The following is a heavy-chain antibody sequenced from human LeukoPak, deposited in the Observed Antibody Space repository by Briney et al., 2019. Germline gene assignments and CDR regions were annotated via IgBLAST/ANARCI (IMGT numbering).Heavy chain of an antibody. Sequence: GGSPRLSCAASGFTFSNHAMTWVRQAPGKGLEWVSVIYSNNTTFYADSVKGRFTISRDKSKNTLYLQMNSLGGEDTAVYYCGKGITLMMVAPGYWGQGTLVTVSS. V-gene: IGHV3-23*05. CDR3: GKGITLMMVAPGY. D-gene: IGHD3-22*01. J-gene: IGHJ4*02. CDR1: GFTFSNHA. CDR2: IYSNNTT.